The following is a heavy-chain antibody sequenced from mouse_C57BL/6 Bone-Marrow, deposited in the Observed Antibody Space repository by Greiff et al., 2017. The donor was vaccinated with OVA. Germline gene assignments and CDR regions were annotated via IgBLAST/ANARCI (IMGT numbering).Heavy chain of an antibody. Sequence: VQLQQSGAELVRPGTSVKVSCKASGYAFTNYLIEWVKQRPGQGLEWIGVINPGSGGTNYNEKFKGKATLTADKSSSTAYMQLSSLTSEDSAVYFCARSGNWDHDYWGQGTTLTVSS. D-gene: IGHD4-1*01. CDR2: INPGSGGT. J-gene: IGHJ2*01. CDR3: ARSGNWDHDY. V-gene: IGHV1-54*01. CDR1: GYAFTNYL.